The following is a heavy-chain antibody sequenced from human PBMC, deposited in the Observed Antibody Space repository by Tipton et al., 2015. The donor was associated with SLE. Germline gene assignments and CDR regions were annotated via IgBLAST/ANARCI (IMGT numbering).Heavy chain of an antibody. Sequence: TLSLTCTVFDGSLSGYYWAWLRQSPGKGLEWIGEISHDGGANYNPSLESRGTISADTSKNQLSLSLRSVTAADTAVYYCARIFGGYYPNDAFDAWGQGTMVTVSS. D-gene: IGHD3-3*01. CDR1: DGSLSGYY. CDR2: ISHDGGA. V-gene: IGHV4-34*01. CDR3: ARIFGGYYPNDAFDA. J-gene: IGHJ3*01.